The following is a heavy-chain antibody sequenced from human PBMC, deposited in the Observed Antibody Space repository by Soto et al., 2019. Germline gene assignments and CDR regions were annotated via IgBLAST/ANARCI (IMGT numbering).Heavy chain of an antibody. Sequence: GGSLRLSCAASGFTVSSNYMSWVRQAPGKGLEWVSVIYSGGSTCYADSVKGRFTISRDNSKNTLYLQMNSLRAEDTAVYYCASLARGGDLDYWGQGTLVTVSS. V-gene: IGHV3-53*01. D-gene: IGHD2-21*02. CDR1: GFTVSSNY. CDR2: IYSGGST. J-gene: IGHJ4*02. CDR3: ASLARGGDLDY.